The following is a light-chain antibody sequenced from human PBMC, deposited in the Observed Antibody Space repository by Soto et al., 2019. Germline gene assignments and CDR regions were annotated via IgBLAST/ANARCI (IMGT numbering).Light chain of an antibody. Sequence: QTVVTQEPSFSVSPGRTVTLTCGLSSGSVSTSYYPSWYQQTPRQAPRTLIYSTNTRCSGVTDRVSGSILGNKAALTITGAQADDESDYYCVLYMGSGIWVFGGGTKVTVL. V-gene: IGLV8-61*01. CDR1: SGSVSTSYY. CDR3: VLYMGSGIWV. J-gene: IGLJ3*02. CDR2: STN.